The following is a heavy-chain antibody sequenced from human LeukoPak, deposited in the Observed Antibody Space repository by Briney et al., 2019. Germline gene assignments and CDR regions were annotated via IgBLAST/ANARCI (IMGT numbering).Heavy chain of an antibody. CDR1: GFTFDDYT. V-gene: IGHV3-43*01. Sequence: PGGSLRLSCAASGFTFDDYTMHWVRQAPGKGLEWVSLISWDGGSTYYADSVKGRFTISRDNSKNSLYLQMNGLRTEDTALYYCAKDDPYDSSGYSFDYWGQGTLVTVSS. CDR3: AKDDPYDSSGYSFDY. D-gene: IGHD3-22*01. CDR2: ISWDGGST. J-gene: IGHJ4*02.